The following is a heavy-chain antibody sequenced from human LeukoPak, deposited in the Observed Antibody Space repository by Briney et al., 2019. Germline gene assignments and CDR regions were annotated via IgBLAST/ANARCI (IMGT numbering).Heavy chain of an antibody. CDR2: INSDGSST. V-gene: IGHV3-74*01. D-gene: IGHD1-14*01. Sequence: GGSLRLSCAASEFTFSSYWMHWVRQAPGKGLVWVSRINSDGSSTSYADSVKGRFTISRDNAKNTLYLQMNSLRAEDTAVYYCALTTQYYYGMDVWGQGTTVTVSS. J-gene: IGHJ6*02. CDR1: EFTFSSYW. CDR3: ALTTQYYYGMDV.